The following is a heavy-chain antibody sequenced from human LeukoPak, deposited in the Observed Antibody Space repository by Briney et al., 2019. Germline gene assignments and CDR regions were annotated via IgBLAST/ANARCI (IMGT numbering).Heavy chain of an antibody. D-gene: IGHD3-9*01. CDR1: GFTFSLYW. CDR2: IKQDGSEK. J-gene: IGHJ4*02. Sequence: GGSLRLACAASGFTFSLYWMNWVRRAPGKGLEWVANIKQDGSEKNYVDSVKGRFTISRDNAKNSLYLQMNNLRVEDTAMYYCAGGTGFIIKDWGQGTLVTVSS. V-gene: IGHV3-7*03. CDR3: AGGTGFIIKD.